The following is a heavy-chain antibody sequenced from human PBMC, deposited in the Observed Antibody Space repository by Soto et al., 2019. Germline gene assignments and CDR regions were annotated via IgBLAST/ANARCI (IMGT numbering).Heavy chain of an antibody. V-gene: IGHV3-21*01. CDR1: GFTFSSYS. CDR3: ARDSQSGYPSDAFAI. J-gene: IGHJ3*02. CDR2: ISSSSSYI. Sequence: GGSLRLSCAASGFTFSSYSMNWVRQAPGKGLEWVSSISSSSSYIYYADSVKGRFTISRDNAKNSLYLQMNSLRAEDTAVYYCARDSQSGYPSDAFAIWGQGTMVTVSS. D-gene: IGHD3-3*01.